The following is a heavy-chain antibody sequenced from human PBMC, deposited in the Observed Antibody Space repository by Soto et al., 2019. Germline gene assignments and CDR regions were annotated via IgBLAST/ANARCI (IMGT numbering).Heavy chain of an antibody. D-gene: IGHD6-13*01. Sequence: SETLSLTCTVSGGSISSGGYYWSWIRQHPGEGLEWIGHIYHSGSTDYNPSLKSRVTISVDKSKNQFSLKLNSVTAADTAMYYCARAAMGASSWPFDYWGQGTLVTVSS. CDR2: IYHSGST. J-gene: IGHJ4*02. CDR3: ARAAMGASSWPFDY. V-gene: IGHV4-31*03. CDR1: GGSISSGGYY.